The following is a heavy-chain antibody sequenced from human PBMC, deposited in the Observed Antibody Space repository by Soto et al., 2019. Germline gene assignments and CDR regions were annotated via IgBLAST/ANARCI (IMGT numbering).Heavy chain of an antibody. Sequence: GGSLRLSCATSSFAFTNAWMNWVRQAPGKGLEWVGRIKTKTDGETTDYAAPVKGRFSISRDDSISTLYLHMNSLGPEDTAVYYFSTLQRDNSYTKVWGQGALVTVSS. J-gene: IGHJ4*02. CDR3: STLQRDNSYTKV. CDR1: SFAFTNAW. D-gene: IGHD2-8*01. V-gene: IGHV3-15*07. CDR2: IKTKTDGETT.